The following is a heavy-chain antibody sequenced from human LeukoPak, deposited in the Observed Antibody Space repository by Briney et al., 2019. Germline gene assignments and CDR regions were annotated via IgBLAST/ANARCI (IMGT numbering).Heavy chain of an antibody. Sequence: PSETLSLTCTVSGGPISSSSYCWGWIRQPPGTGLEWIGSIYYSGSTSYNPSLKSRVTISVDTSKNQFSLKLSSVTATDTAVYYCGRGLYTGWGIDYWGQGTLVTVSS. CDR3: GRGLYTGWGIDY. CDR1: GGPISSSSYC. D-gene: IGHD3-16*01. J-gene: IGHJ4*02. V-gene: IGHV4-39*01. CDR2: IYYSGST.